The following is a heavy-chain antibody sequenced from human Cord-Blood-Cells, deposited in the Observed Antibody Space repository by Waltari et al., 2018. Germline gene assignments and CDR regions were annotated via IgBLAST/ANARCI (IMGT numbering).Heavy chain of an antibody. V-gene: IGHV1-2*02. CDR2: INPNSGGT. CDR3: ARVPNWNYAGVDY. Sequence: QVQLVQSGAEVKKPGASVEVSCKASGYTLTGYYMSWVRQAPGQGLEWMGWINPNSGGTNYAQKFQGRVTMTRDTSISTAYMELSRLRSDDTAVYYCARVPNWNYAGVDYWGQGTLVTVSS. J-gene: IGHJ4*02. CDR1: GYTLTGYY. D-gene: IGHD1-7*01.